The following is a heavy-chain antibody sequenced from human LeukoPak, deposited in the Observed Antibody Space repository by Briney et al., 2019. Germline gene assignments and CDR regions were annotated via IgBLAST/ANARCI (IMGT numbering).Heavy chain of an antibody. CDR1: GFTFSDYY. CDR2: ISSSDSAI. CDR3: ATLKGAYDYDRLDY. D-gene: IGHD3-22*01. V-gene: IGHV3-11*01. Sequence: GGSLRLSCAVSGFTFSDYYMSWIRQAPGKGLEWVSYISSSDSAIYYADSVKGRFTISRDNAKNSLYLQMNSLRAEDTAVYYCATLKGAYDYDRLDYWGQGTLVTVT. J-gene: IGHJ4*02.